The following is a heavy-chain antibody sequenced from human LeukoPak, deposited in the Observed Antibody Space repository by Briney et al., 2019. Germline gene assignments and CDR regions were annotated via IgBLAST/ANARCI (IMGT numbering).Heavy chain of an antibody. CDR2: IYPGDSDT. CDR1: GYSFTSYW. V-gene: IGHV5-51*01. D-gene: IGHD2-8*01. CDR3: ARRNRDCTNGVCYNLDFDY. Sequence: GESLKISCKGSGYSFTSYWIGWVRQMPGKGLEWMGIIYPGDSDTRYSQSFQGQVTISADKSISTAYLQWSSLEASDTAMYYCARRNRDCTNGVCYNLDFDYWGQGTLVTVSS. J-gene: IGHJ4*02.